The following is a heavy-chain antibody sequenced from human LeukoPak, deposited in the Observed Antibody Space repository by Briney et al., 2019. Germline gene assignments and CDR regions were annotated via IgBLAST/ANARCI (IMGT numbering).Heavy chain of an antibody. CDR1: GGSISSYY. Sequence: SETLSLTCTVSGGSISSYYWSWIRQPPGKGLEWIGYIYYSGSTNYNPSLKSRVTISVDTSKNQFSLKLSAVTAADTAVYYCARTEYGSGSIYGWFDSWGQGTLVTVSS. D-gene: IGHD3-10*01. CDR2: IYYSGST. J-gene: IGHJ5*01. V-gene: IGHV4-59*01. CDR3: ARTEYGSGSIYGWFDS.